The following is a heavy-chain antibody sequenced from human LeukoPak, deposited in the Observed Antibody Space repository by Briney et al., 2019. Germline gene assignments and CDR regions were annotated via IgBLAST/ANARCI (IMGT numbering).Heavy chain of an antibody. CDR1: GFTFSSYC. CDR2: IKQDGSEK. J-gene: IGHJ4*02. V-gene: IGHV3-7*01. Sequence: GSLRLSAAASGFTFSSYCMNWVRQAPGKGLEWVANIKQDGSEKHYVDSVKGRFTISRDNAKNSVYLQMNSLRAEDTAVYYCAGAGEDLWSAYHFDYWGQGTLVTVSS. CDR3: AGAGEDLWSAYHFDY. D-gene: IGHD3-3*01.